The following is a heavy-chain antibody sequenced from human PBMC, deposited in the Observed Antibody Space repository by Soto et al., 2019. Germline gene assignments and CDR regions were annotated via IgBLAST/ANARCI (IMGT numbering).Heavy chain of an antibody. D-gene: IGHD6-13*01. CDR1: GFTFSSYG. CDR2: ISYDGSNK. V-gene: IGHV3-30*18. J-gene: IGHJ6*02. Sequence: GGSLRLSCAASGFTFSSYGMHWVRQAPGKGLEWVAVISYDGSNKYYADSVKGRFTISRDNSKNTLYLQMNSLRAEDTAVYYCAKGLIAAAGYYYYGMDVWGQGTTVTVSS. CDR3: AKGLIAAAGYYYYGMDV.